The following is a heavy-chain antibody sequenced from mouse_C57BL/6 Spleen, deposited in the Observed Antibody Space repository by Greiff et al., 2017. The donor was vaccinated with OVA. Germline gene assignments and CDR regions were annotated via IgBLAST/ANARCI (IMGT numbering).Heavy chain of an antibody. D-gene: IGHD1-1*01. J-gene: IGHJ1*03. V-gene: IGHV1-61*01. CDR1: GYTFTSYW. CDR3: ARMGTTVVALCWYFDV. CDR2: IYPSDSET. Sequence: QVQLQQPGAELVRPGSSVKLSCKASGYTFTSYWMDWVKQRPGQGLEWIGNIYPSDSETHYNQKFKDKATLTVDKSSSTAYMQLSSLTSEDSAVYYCARMGTTVVALCWYFDVWGTGTTVTVSS.